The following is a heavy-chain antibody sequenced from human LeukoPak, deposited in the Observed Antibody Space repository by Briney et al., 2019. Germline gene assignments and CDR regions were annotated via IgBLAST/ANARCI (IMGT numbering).Heavy chain of an antibody. J-gene: IGHJ4*02. V-gene: IGHV1-18*04. Sequence: ASVKVSCKASGYTFRNYYIHWVRQAPGQGLEWMGWISAYNGNTNYAQKLQGGVTMTTDTSTSTAYMELRSLRSDDTAVYYCARVQLVFSFDYWGQGTLVTVSS. CDR1: GYTFRNYY. D-gene: IGHD6-13*01. CDR2: ISAYNGNT. CDR3: ARVQLVFSFDY.